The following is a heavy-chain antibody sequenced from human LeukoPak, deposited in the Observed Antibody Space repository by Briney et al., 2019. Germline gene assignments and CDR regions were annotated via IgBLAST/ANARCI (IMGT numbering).Heavy chain of an antibody. D-gene: IGHD3-3*01. CDR3: ASSEDYDFWSGYYTFDY. Sequence: GASVKVSCKASGYTFTSYGISWVRQAPGQGLEWMGWISAYNGNTNYAQKLQGRVTMTTDTPTSTAYMELRSLRSDDTAVYYCASSEDYDFWSGYYTFDYWGQGTLVTVSS. V-gene: IGHV1-18*01. CDR2: ISAYNGNT. CDR1: GYTFTSYG. J-gene: IGHJ4*02.